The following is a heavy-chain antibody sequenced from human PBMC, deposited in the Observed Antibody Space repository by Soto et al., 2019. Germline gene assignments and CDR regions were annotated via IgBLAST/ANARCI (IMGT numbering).Heavy chain of an antibody. V-gene: IGHV3-74*01. CDR1: GFTFSNFW. J-gene: IGHJ4*02. CDR2: INSDGSDS. D-gene: IGHD2-8*01. CDR3: ARDNGGY. Sequence: GGSLRLSCAASGFTFSNFWMHWVRQAPGKGLVWVSHINSDGSDSTYADSVKGRFTISRDNSKNTLYLQMNSPRTDDTAIYYCARDNGGYWGQGTLVTVSS.